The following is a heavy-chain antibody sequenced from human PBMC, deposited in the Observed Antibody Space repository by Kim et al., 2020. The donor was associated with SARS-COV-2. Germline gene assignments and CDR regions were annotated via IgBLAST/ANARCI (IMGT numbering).Heavy chain of an antibody. D-gene: IGHD6-6*01. V-gene: IGHV6-1*01. CDR1: GDSVSSNSAA. CDR2: TYYRSKWYN. Sequence: SQTLSLTCAISGDSVSSNSAAWNWIRQSPSRGLEWLGRTYYRSKWYNDYAVSVKSRITINPDTSKNQFSLQLNSVTPEDTAVYYCARDAIAARPLHHWFDPWGQGTLVTVSS. J-gene: IGHJ5*02. CDR3: ARDAIAARPLHHWFDP.